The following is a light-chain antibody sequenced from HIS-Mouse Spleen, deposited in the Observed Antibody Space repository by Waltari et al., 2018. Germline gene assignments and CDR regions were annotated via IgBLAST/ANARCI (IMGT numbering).Light chain of an antibody. J-gene: IGLJ2*01. Sequence: QSALTQPASVSGSPGQSITISCPGTSSHVGGYNYVCWYQQHPGKAPKLMIYDVSNRPSGVSNRFSGSKSGNTASLTISGLQAEDEADYYCSSYTSSSTLVFGGGTKLTVL. V-gene: IGLV2-14*03. CDR3: SSYTSSSTLV. CDR2: DVS. CDR1: SSHVGGYNY.